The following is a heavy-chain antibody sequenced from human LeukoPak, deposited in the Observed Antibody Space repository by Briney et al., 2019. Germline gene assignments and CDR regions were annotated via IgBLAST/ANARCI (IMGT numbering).Heavy chain of an antibody. D-gene: IGHD3-10*01. CDR1: GGSISSSNW. CDR2: IYHSGST. CDR3: VSRVGSGSYTFDY. J-gene: IGHJ4*02. Sequence: MSSGTLSLTCAVSGGSISSSNWWSWVRQPPGKGLEWIGEIYHSGSTNYNPSLKSRVTISVDKSKNQFSLKLSSVTAADTAVYYCVSRVGSGSYTFDYCGQGTLVTVSS. V-gene: IGHV4-4*02.